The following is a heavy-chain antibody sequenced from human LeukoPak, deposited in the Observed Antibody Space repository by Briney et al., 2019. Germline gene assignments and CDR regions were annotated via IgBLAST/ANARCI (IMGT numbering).Heavy chain of an antibody. Sequence: GASVKVSCKASGYTFTSYDINWVRQATGQGLEWMGWMNPNSGNTGYAQKFQGRVTMTRNTSISTAYMELSSLRSEDTAVYYCARARDYVWGSYRYQGWFDPWGQGTLVTVSS. CDR2: MNPNSGNT. V-gene: IGHV1-8*02. D-gene: IGHD3-16*02. J-gene: IGHJ5*02. CDR3: ARARDYVWGSYRYQGWFDP. CDR1: GYTFTSYD.